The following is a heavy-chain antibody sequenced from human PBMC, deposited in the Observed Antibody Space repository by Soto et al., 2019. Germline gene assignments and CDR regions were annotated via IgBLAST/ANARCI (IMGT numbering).Heavy chain of an antibody. CDR2: FDPEDGET. V-gene: IGHV1-24*01. Sequence: ASVTVSCKVSVYTLTELSIHWVRQAPGKGLEWMGGFDPEDGETIYAQKFQGRVTMTEDTSTDTAYMELSSLRSEDTAVYYCATWSGYYTPTFDYWGQGTLVTVSS. CDR1: VYTLTELS. CDR3: ATWSGYYTPTFDY. J-gene: IGHJ4*02. D-gene: IGHD3-3*01.